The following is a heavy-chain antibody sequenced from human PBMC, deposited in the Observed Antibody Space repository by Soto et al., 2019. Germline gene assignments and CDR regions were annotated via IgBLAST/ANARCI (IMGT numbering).Heavy chain of an antibody. J-gene: IGHJ6*03. CDR3: AKAYCGFTICPSLFDHYYYDVDV. V-gene: IGHV3-23*01. Sequence: EVQLLESGGGLVQPGGSLRLSCAASGFTFSTYAMNWVRQAPGKGLEWVSGISGSGDSTYYADSVKGRFTISRDNSKNTLYVETNSLRAEDTAVYHCAKAYCGFTICPSLFDHYYYDVDVWGKGTTVTVSS. D-gene: IGHD3-10*01. CDR1: GFTFSTYA. CDR2: ISGSGDST.